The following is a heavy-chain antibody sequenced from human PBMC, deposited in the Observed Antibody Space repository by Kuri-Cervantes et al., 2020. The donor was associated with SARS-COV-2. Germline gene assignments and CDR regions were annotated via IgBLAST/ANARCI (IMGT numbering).Heavy chain of an antibody. CDR3: ARDSSIAARPYDPFDY. CDR1: GSTSSSYS. D-gene: IGHD6-6*01. CDR2: ISSSSSTI. V-gene: IGHV3-48*01. J-gene: IGHJ4*02. Sequence: GGSLRLSCEASGSTSSSYSMNWVRQAPGKGLEWVSYISSSSSTIYYADSGKGRFTISRDNAKNSLYLQMSSLRAEDTAVYYCARDSSIAARPYDPFDYWGQGTLVTVSS.